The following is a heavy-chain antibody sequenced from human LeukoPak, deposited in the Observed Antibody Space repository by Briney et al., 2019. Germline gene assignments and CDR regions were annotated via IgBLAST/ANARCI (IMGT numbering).Heavy chain of an antibody. Sequence: GRSLRLSCAASGFAFSGYATHWVRQAPGKGLEWMAVISHDASNKYYADSVKGRFTPSRDTSKNTLYLQMNSLRPEDTAVYYCVRQSCLSGSGCYLDFWGQGTLVTVSS. D-gene: IGHD3-22*01. V-gene: IGHV3-30-3*01. CDR3: VRQSCLSGSGCYLDF. CDR1: GFAFSGYA. CDR2: ISHDASNK. J-gene: IGHJ4*02.